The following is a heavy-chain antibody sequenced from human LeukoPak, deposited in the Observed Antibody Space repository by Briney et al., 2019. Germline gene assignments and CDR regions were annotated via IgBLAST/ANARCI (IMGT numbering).Heavy chain of an antibody. CDR3: ARDSGYCSSTGCYVHYFDY. J-gene: IGHJ4*02. CDR1: GFTFSSYG. V-gene: IGHV3-30*03. CDR2: ISYDGSNK. Sequence: GGSLRLSCAASGFTFSSYGMHWVRQAPGKGLEWVAVISYDGSNKYYADSVKGRFTVSRDNAKNSLYLQMNSLRAEDTAVYYCARDSGYCSSTGCYVHYFDYWSQGTLVTVSS. D-gene: IGHD2-2*01.